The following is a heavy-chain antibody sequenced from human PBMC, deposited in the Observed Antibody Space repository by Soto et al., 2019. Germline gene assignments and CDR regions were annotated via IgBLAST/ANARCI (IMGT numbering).Heavy chain of an antibody. CDR1: GFTFTSLW. CDR2: IKHDGSEQ. CDR3: ARQATSWGAPPQD. J-gene: IGHJ4*02. D-gene: IGHD2-2*01. V-gene: IGHV3-7*01. Sequence: PGGSLRLSCVASGFTFTSLWMCWVRQAPGKGPEWVANIKHDGSEQFYVDSVKGRFTISRDNAKNSLYLQMNSLRVEDTAVYYCARQATSWGAPPQDWGQGTQVTVS.